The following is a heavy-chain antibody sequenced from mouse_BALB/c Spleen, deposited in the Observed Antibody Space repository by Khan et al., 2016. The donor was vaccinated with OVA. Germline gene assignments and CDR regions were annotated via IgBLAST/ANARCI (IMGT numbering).Heavy chain of an antibody. CDR2: IWRGGST. CDR3: AKNQAGYAMDY. CDR1: GFSLTNYG. V-gene: IGHV2-5*01. Sequence: QVQLKQSGPGLVQPSQSLSITCTVSGFSLTNYGVHWVRQSPGKGLEWLGVIWRGGSTAYNAAFMSRLYITTDNSKSQVYFKMNSLKPDDTATYYCAKNQAGYAMDYWGQGTSATVSS. J-gene: IGHJ4*01.